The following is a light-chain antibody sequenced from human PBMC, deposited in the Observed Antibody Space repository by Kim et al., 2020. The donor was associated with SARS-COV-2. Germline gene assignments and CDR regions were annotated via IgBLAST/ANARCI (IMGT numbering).Light chain of an antibody. Sequence: AIRMTQSPSSLSASTGDRVTITCRASQGISSYLAWYQQKPGKAPKLLIYAASTLQSGVPSRFSGSGSGTDFTLTISCLQSEDFATYSGNNNLSYLRTLGGGRKVDIK. J-gene: IGKJ4*01. V-gene: IGKV1-8*01. CDR2: AAS. CDR3: NNNLSYLRT. CDR1: QGISSY.